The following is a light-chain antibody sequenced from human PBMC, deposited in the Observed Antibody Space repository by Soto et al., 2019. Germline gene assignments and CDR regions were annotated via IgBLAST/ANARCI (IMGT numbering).Light chain of an antibody. Sequence: SALPQPASVSGSPGQSITISCTGTSSDVGAYNYVSWYQQHPGKVPKLMIYDVTNRPSGVSNRFSGSKSGNTASLTITGLQAEDEADYYCSSYTRTSTYVFGAGTKVTVL. CDR3: SSYTRTSTYV. CDR2: DVT. J-gene: IGLJ1*01. V-gene: IGLV2-14*01. CDR1: SSDVGAYNY.